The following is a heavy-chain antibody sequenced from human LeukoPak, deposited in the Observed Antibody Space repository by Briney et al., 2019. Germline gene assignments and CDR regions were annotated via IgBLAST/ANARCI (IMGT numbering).Heavy chain of an antibody. D-gene: IGHD3-22*01. V-gene: IGHV4-4*02. J-gene: IGHJ4*02. CDR2: IYHSGST. CDR1: GGSISSSNW. Sequence: SETLSLACAVSGGSISSSNWWSWVRQPPGKGLEWIGEIYHSGSTNYNPSLKSRVTISVDKSKNQFSLKLSSVTAADTAVYYCARVAGYYDSSGHYYVIDYWGQGTLVTVSS. CDR3: ARVAGYYDSSGHYYVIDY.